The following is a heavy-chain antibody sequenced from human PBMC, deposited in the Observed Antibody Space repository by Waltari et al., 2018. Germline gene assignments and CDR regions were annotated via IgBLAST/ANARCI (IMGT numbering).Heavy chain of an antibody. J-gene: IGHJ6*02. Sequence: QLVESGGGLVQPGESLRLSCAASGFIFSNYLMHLVLQAPGRGLVWVARIKSDGSATAYADAVKGRFTISRDNAKNTLYLQMNRLRAEDTAVYYCARVAPKTYRSPVPGRDYYYGMDVWGQGTSVTVYS. CDR3: ARVAPKTYRSPVPGRDYYYGMDV. V-gene: IGHV3-74*01. D-gene: IGHD6-19*01. CDR2: IKSDGSAT. CDR1: GFIFSNYL.